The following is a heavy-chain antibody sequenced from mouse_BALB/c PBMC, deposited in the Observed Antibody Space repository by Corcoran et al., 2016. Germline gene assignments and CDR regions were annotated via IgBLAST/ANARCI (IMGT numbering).Heavy chain of an antibody. J-gene: IGHJ2*01. V-gene: IGHV1-18*01. CDR3: AIRDYYGSSPFDN. CDR2: VNPNNGGT. Sequence: EVLLQQSGPELVKPGASVKIPCKASGYTFTDYHMDWVKQSHGKSLEWIGDVNPNNGGTIYNQKFKGKATLTVDKSSSTAYMELRSLTSEDTAVYYCAIRDYYGSSPFDNWGQGTTLTVSS. CDR1: GYTFTDYH. D-gene: IGHD1-1*01.